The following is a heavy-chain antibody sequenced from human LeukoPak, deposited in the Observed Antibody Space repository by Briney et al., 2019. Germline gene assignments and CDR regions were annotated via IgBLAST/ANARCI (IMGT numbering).Heavy chain of an antibody. J-gene: IGHJ4*02. V-gene: IGHV6-1*01. CDR3: AREVGNVFGY. Sequence: SQTLSLTCAISGDTVSRNIAAWNWIRQSPSRGLEWLGMTYYTSKWFHDYALSVKSRITINPDTSKNKVSLQLNSVTPEDTAVYFCAREVGNVFGYWGQGTLVTVSS. CDR2: TYYTSKWFH. D-gene: IGHD3-22*01. CDR1: GDTVSRNIAA.